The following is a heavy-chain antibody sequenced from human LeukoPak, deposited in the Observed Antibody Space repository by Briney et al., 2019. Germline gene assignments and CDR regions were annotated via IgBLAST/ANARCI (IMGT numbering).Heavy chain of an antibody. CDR2: INHSGST. Sequence: SETLSLTCAVYGGSFSGCYWSWIRQPPGKGLEWIGEINHSGSTNYNPSLKSRVTISVDTSKNQFSLKLSSVTAADTAVYYCATHSKERYFDWSLRYWGQGTLVTVSS. CDR3: ATHSKERYFDWSLRY. CDR1: GGSFSGCY. D-gene: IGHD3-9*01. V-gene: IGHV4-34*01. J-gene: IGHJ4*02.